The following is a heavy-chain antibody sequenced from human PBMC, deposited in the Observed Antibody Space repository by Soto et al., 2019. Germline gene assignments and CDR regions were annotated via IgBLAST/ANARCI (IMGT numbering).Heavy chain of an antibody. CDR1: GGSIDSSSYY. Sequence: QLLESGPGLVKPSETLSLTCTVSGGSIDSSSYYWGWIRQPPGKGLEWIGSIYFSGSTYYNPSLKSRVTISVDTSKNQFSLKLSSVTAADTAVYYCARQRYCTNGVCSEGWFDPWGQGTLVTVSS. V-gene: IGHV4-39*01. CDR2: IYFSGST. J-gene: IGHJ5*02. D-gene: IGHD2-8*01. CDR3: ARQRYCTNGVCSEGWFDP.